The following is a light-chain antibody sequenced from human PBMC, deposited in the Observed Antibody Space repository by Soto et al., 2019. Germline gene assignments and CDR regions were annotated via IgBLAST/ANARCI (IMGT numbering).Light chain of an antibody. V-gene: IGLV2-14*01. CDR2: EVS. J-gene: IGLJ1*01. CDR3: SSYTTRTTLYV. Sequence: QSVLTKPASVSGSPGQSITISCTGTSSDVGSYNYVSWYQLHPGKAPKLMIYEVSNRPSGVSNRFSGSKSGDTASLTISGLXAEDEADYYCSSYTTRTTLYVFGTGTKVTVL. CDR1: SSDVGSYNY.